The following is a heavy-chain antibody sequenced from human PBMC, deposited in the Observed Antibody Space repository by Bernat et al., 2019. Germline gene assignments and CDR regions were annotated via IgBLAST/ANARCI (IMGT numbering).Heavy chain of an antibody. CDR1: GYTFSNFG. Sequence: QVQLVQSGAELKKPGASVKVSCKASGYTFSNFGISWVRQAPGQGLEWMGLISANNGNTKYAQKFQGRVTMTSDTSTSTAYMELRSLRSDDTAVYYCARARGDDSSWYTLYWGQGTLVTVSS. J-gene: IGHJ4*02. CDR2: ISANNGNT. V-gene: IGHV1-18*01. CDR3: ARARGDDSSWYTLY. D-gene: IGHD6-13*01.